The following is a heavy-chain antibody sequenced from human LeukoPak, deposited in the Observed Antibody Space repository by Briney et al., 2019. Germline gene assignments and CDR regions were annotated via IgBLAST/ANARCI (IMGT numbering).Heavy chain of an antibody. Sequence: GGSLRLSCAASAFTVSDAYMSWVRPAPGKGLEWVSLIHSGGSTYYADSVKGRFAISRDNSKNTLYLQMTSLRAEDTAVYYCASYGSGSHYKFFDYWGQGTLVTVSS. J-gene: IGHJ4*02. CDR3: ASYGSGSHYKFFDY. V-gene: IGHV3-66*01. D-gene: IGHD3-10*01. CDR1: AFTVSDAY. CDR2: IHSGGST.